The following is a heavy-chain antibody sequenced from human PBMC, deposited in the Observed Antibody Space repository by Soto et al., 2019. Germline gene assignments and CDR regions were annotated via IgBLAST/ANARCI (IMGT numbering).Heavy chain of an antibody. Sequence: XESLRLSCAASGFTFSNFDMHWVRQGTGKGLEWVSTIGSTGDTYYAGSVRGRCTISRENAKNSFYLQMNSLRAGDTAVYYCARSIYYGMDVWGQGTTVTVSS. CDR3: ARSIYYGMDV. D-gene: IGHD2-21*01. V-gene: IGHV3-13*01. CDR2: IGSTGDT. J-gene: IGHJ6*02. CDR1: GFTFSNFD.